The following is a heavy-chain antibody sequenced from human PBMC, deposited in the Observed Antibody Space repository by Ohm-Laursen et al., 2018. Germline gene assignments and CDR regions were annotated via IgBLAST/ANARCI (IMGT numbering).Heavy chain of an antibody. V-gene: IGHV6-1*01. J-gene: IGHJ6*02. CDR2: THYSSKWVY. Sequence: QTLSLTCAVSGDSVSSDSGAWNWIRQSPSRGLEWLGRTHYSSKWVYDYAVSVKSRITITSDTSKNQFSLQLNSVTPEDSAVYYCSRGQRNYYGMDVWGQGTTVTVSS. CDR1: GDSVSSDSGA. D-gene: IGHD1-1*01. CDR3: SRGQRNYYGMDV.